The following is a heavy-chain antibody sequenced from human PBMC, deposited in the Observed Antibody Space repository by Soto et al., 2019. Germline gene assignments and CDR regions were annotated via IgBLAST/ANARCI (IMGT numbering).Heavy chain of an antibody. CDR3: ARLRGNSRDDASGYGMDV. J-gene: IGHJ6*02. CDR2: THYRSKWYN. CDR1: GDSVSSNSAA. Sequence: SQTLSLTCAISGDSVSSNSAAWNWIRPSPSRGLEWLGRTHYRSKWYNDYAVSVKSRITINPDTSKNQFSLQLNSVTPEDTAVYYCARLRGNSRDDASGYGMDVWGQGTTVTVSS. D-gene: IGHD6-13*01. V-gene: IGHV6-1*01.